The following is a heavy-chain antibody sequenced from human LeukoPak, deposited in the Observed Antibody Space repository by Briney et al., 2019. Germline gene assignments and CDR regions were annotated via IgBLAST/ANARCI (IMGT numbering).Heavy chain of an antibody. V-gene: IGHV3-48*01. CDR3: ARDYSYGFLN. Sequence: GVLRLSCAASGFTFSSYSMNWVRQAPGRGLGWVSYISGSSRPIYYADSVKGRFTISRGNAKNSLYLQMNSLRAEDTAVYYCARDYSYGFLNWGQGTLVTVSS. D-gene: IGHD5-18*01. J-gene: IGHJ4*02. CDR1: GFTFSSYS. CDR2: ISGSSRPI.